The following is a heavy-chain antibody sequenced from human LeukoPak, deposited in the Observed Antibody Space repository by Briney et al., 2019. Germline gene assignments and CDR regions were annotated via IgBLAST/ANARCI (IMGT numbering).Heavy chain of an antibody. CDR2: IYSSGNT. CDR1: GGSVSSDDYY. CDR3: AEGGYYDSSGYYYEWIFDY. Sequence: SETLSLTCTVSGGSVSSDDYYWNWIRQPPGKGLEWIGYIYSSGNTYYNPSLKSRLTISVDTSKNQFSLKLSSVTAADTAVYYCAEGGYYDSSGYYYEWIFDYWGQGTLVTVSS. J-gene: IGHJ4*02. D-gene: IGHD3-22*01. V-gene: IGHV4-30-4*01.